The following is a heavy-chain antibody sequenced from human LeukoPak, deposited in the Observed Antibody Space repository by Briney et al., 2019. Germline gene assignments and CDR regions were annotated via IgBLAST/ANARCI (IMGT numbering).Heavy chain of an antibody. CDR1: GFTFSSYG. V-gene: IGHV3-23*01. J-gene: IGHJ3*02. Sequence: GGSLRLSCAASGFTFSSYGMHWVRQAPGKGLEWVSAISGSGGSTYYADSVKGRFTISRDNSKNTLYLQMNSLRAEDTAVYYCAKDTDRYNWNQDAFDIWGQGTMVTVSS. CDR3: AKDTDRYNWNQDAFDI. CDR2: ISGSGGST. D-gene: IGHD1-20*01.